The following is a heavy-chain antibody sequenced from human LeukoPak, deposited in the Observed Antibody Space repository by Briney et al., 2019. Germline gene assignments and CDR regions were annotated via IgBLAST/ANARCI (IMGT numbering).Heavy chain of an antibody. J-gene: IGHJ4*02. CDR3: ARGTVVAATRTLGDY. CDR1: GYTFTGYY. D-gene: IGHD2-15*01. V-gene: IGHV1-2*02. CDR2: INPNSGGT. Sequence: GASVKVSCKASGYTFTGYYMHWVRQAPGQGLEWMGWINPNSGGTNYAQKFQGRVTMTRDTSISTAYMELSRLRSDDTAVYYCARGTVVAATRTLGDYWGQGTLVTVSS.